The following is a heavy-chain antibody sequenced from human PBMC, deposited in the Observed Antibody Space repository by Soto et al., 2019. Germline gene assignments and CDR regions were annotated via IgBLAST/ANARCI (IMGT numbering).Heavy chain of an antibody. CDR1: GGSIRSDDYY. CDR2: IFYTGAA. D-gene: IGHD6-6*01. Sequence: QVQLQESGAGLVKPSQTLSLTCTVSGGSIRSDDYYWNWIRQPPGKGLEWITYIFYTGAAHYNPSLKSRVTISIDTSRNQFSLKLSSVTAADTAIYYCAREFSNSPEAFDSWGQGSLVTVSS. V-gene: IGHV4-30-4*01. J-gene: IGHJ4*02. CDR3: AREFSNSPEAFDS.